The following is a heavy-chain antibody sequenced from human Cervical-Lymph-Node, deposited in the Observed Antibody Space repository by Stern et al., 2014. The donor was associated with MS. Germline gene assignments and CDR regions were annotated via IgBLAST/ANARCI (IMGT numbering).Heavy chain of an antibody. V-gene: IGHV3-33*01. CDR1: GFTFSYYG. CDR3: ARDSRDYLNYYGLDV. J-gene: IGHJ6*02. D-gene: IGHD4-17*01. CDR2: LWYEENKT. Sequence: MQLVESGGGVVQPGRSLRLACATSGFTFSYYGMALGRPATGKGLEWVALLWYEENKTYYTDSVKGRFTISRDTSKNTLYLQMDNLRAEDTAVYYCARDSRDYLNYYGLDVWGQGTTVTVS.